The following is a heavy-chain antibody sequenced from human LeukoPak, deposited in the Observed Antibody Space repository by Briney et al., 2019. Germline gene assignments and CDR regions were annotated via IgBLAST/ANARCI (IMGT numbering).Heavy chain of an antibody. CDR1: GVPVSSNY. D-gene: IGHD3-22*01. CDR3: AGGTLTRTYYYDSSGYQRDY. V-gene: IGHV3-53*01. Sequence: PGGSLRLSCAAPGVPVSSNYMSWVRPAPGKGLEWVSVIYSGGSTYYADYVKGRVTISIDNSKNTLYLQMNSLRAEDTAVYYCAGGTLTRTYYYDSSGYQRDYWGQGTLVTVSS. J-gene: IGHJ4*02. CDR2: IYSGGST.